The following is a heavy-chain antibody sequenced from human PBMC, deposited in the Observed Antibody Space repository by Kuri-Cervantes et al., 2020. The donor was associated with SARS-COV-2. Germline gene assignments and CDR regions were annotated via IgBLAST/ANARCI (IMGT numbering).Heavy chain of an antibody. CDR3: TTLIDY. V-gene: IGHV3-73*01. CDR1: GFLFSASA. J-gene: IGHJ4*02. Sequence: SPNFSCDVSGFLFSASAIHWVRQASGKGLEWVGRVRGKANNYATAYAASVKGRFTIYRDDSKNMASLQMNSLKTEDTAVYYCTTLIDYWGQGTLVTVSS. CDR2: VRGKANNYAT.